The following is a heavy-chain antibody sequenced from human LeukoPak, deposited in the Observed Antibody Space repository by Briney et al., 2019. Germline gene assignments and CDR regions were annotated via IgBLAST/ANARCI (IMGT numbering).Heavy chain of an antibody. CDR2: IIPIFGTA. V-gene: IGHV1-69*13. D-gene: IGHD3-16*01. Sequence: SVKVSCKASGGTFSSYAISWVRQAPGQGLEWMGGIIPIFGTANYAQKFQGRVTVTADESTSTAYMELSSLRSEDTAVYYCARQVRGISNYFDYWGQGTLVTVSS. CDR1: GGTFSSYA. J-gene: IGHJ4*02. CDR3: ARQVRGISNYFDY.